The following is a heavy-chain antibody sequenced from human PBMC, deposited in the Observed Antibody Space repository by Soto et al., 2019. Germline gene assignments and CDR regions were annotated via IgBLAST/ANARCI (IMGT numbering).Heavy chain of an antibody. CDR3: QHRGPNGTREHYYYYYGRDS. J-gene: IGHJ6*02. Sequence: QITLKESGPTLVKPTQTLTLTCTFSGFSLSTSGVGVGWIRQPPGKALEWLALIYWNDDKRYSPSLKSRLTTTRNTSKNRVVLTRTTMNTVNTATYSCQHRGPNGTREHYYYYYGRDSWGQGPTVTVSS. V-gene: IGHV2-5*01. CDR1: GFSLSTSGVG. D-gene: IGHD1-1*01. CDR2: IYWNDDK.